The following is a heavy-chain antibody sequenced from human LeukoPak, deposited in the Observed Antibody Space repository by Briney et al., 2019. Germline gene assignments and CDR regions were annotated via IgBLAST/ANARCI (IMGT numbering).Heavy chain of an antibody. CDR3: AVGVRGSGSYQIWGHAFDI. J-gene: IGHJ3*02. Sequence: GSSVKVSCKASGGTFSNYVINWVRQAPGQGLEWMGGIIPIFATADYAQKFQGRVTITADESTSTAYMELSSLRSEDTAVYYCAVGVRGSGSYQIWGHAFDIWGQGTTVTVSS. D-gene: IGHD3-10*01. CDR2: IIPIFATA. V-gene: IGHV1-69*01. CDR1: GGTFSNYV.